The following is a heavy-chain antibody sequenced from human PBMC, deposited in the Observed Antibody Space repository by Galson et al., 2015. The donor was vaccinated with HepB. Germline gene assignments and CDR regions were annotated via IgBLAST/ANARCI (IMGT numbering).Heavy chain of an antibody. CDR2: ISWNSGSK. CDR3: AKDGEIAADGTGFDY. CDR1: GFTFDDYA. Sequence: SLRLSCAASGFTFDDYAMHWVRQAPGKGLEWVSGISWNSGSKGYADSVKGRFTISRDNAKNSLYLQMNSLRAEDTALYYCAKDGEIAADGTGFDYWGQGTLVTASS. J-gene: IGHJ4*02. D-gene: IGHD6-13*01. V-gene: IGHV3-9*01.